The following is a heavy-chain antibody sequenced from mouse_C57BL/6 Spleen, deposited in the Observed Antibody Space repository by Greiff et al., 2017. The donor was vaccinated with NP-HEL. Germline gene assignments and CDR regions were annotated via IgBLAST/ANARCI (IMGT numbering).Heavy chain of an antibody. CDR3: ARSGAYYSNYFAY. Sequence: QVQLQQSGAELVRPGASVKLSCKASGYTFTDYYINWVKQRPGQGLEWIARIYPGSGNTYYNEKFKGKATLTAEKSSSTAYMQLSSLTSEDSAVYFCARSGAYYSNYFAYWGQGTLVTVSA. CDR1: GYTFTDYY. D-gene: IGHD2-5*01. J-gene: IGHJ3*01. CDR2: IYPGSGNT. V-gene: IGHV1-76*01.